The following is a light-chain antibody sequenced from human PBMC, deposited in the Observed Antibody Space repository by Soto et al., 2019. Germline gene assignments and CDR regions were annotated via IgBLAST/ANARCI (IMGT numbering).Light chain of an antibody. CDR2: GAS. V-gene: IGKV3-20*01. CDR3: QQYGSSPRT. J-gene: IGKJ1*01. Sequence: PGASATLSCRASQTVSITYLTWYQQKPGQAPRLLSFGASKRATGIPDRFSGSGSGRDLTLTISGLEPEDFAVYYCQQYGSSPRTFGQGTMVDI. CDR1: QTVSITY.